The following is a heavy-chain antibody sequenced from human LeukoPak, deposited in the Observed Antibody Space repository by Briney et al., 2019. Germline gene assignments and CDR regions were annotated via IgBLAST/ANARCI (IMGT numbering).Heavy chain of an antibody. CDR2: IYYSGST. Sequence: SETLSLTCTVSGGSISSYYWSWIRQPPGKGLEWIGYIYYSGSTNYNPSLKSRVTISVDTSKNQFSLKLSSVTAADTAVYYCARNHRLIAAAGQYYYYGMDVWGQGTTVTVSS. D-gene: IGHD6-13*01. CDR1: GGSISSYY. J-gene: IGHJ6*02. CDR3: ARNHRLIAAAGQYYYYGMDV. V-gene: IGHV4-59*08.